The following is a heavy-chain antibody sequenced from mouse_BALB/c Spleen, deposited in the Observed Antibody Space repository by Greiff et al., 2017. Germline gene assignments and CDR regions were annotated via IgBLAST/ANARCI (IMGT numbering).Heavy chain of an antibody. V-gene: IGHV2-6-7*01. J-gene: IGHJ4*01. CDR3: ARDDDTHAMDY. Sequence: QVQLQQSGPGLVAPSQSLSITCTVSGFSITGYGVNWVRQPPGKGLEWLGMIWGDGSTDDNSALNSRQSISKANSTSQVFLKMNSLQTDDTASYYCARDDDTHAMDYWGQGTSVTVSS. CDR1: GFSITGYG. CDR2: IWGDGST. D-gene: IGHD2-3*01.